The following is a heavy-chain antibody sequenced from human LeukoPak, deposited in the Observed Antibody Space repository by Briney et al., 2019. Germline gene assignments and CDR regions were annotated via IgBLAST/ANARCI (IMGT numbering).Heavy chain of an antibody. CDR2: INHSGST. CDR3: AGYKTWELLRPGCYYYYYYMDV. D-gene: IGHD1-7*01. J-gene: IGHJ6*03. Sequence: ESSETLSLTCAVYGGSFSGYYWSWIRQPPGKGLEWIGEINHSGSTNYNPSLKSRVTISVDTSKNQFSLKLSSVTAADTAVYYLAGYKTWELLRPGCYYYYYYMDVWGKGTTVTISS. V-gene: IGHV4-34*01. CDR1: GGSFSGYY.